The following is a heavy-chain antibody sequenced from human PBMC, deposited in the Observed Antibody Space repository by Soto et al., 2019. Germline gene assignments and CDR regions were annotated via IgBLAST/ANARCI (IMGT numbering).Heavy chain of an antibody. CDR2: IYDTGISGYTPST. V-gene: IGHV4-59*01. CDR3: ARGEDAFFYYGLGG. Sequence: SETLSLTCTLSGGSITSSYWSCIRRPPRTGLEWIAYIYDTGISGYTPSTSYNPSLKSRVTMSVDTSKSQFSLKLTSVTAADTAVYYCARGEDAFFYYGLGGWGQGIKVTVSS. J-gene: IGHJ6*02. CDR1: GGSITSSY.